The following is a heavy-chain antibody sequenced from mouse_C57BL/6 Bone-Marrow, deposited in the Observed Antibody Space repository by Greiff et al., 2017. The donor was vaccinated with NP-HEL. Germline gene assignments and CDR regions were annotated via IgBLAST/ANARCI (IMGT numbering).Heavy chain of an antibody. D-gene: IGHD3-3*01. CDR3: ARRGLRGIIDYFDY. CDR1: GYTFTSYW. Sequence: QVQLQQPGAELVKPGASVKMSCKASGYTFTSYWITWVKQRPGQGLEWIGDIYPGSGSTNYNEKFKSKATLTVDTSSSTAYMQLSSLTSEDSAVYYCARRGLRGIIDYFDYWGQGTTLTVSS. V-gene: IGHV1-55*01. CDR2: IYPGSGST. J-gene: IGHJ2*01.